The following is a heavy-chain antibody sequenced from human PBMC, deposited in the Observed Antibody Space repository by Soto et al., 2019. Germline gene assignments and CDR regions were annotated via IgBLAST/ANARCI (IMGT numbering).Heavy chain of an antibody. CDR1: GGSISSGGYS. CDR3: ARATRP. Sequence: QLQLQESGSGLVKPSQTLSLTCAVSGGSISSGGYSWRWIRQPPGKGLEGIGYIYHSGSTYYHPSLKRRGTISGDQSKNQCSLKLSPLTAQDTAVSCCARATRPWGEGTPITVSS. J-gene: IGHJ4*02. V-gene: IGHV4-30-2*01. CDR2: IYHSGST. D-gene: IGHD5-12*01.